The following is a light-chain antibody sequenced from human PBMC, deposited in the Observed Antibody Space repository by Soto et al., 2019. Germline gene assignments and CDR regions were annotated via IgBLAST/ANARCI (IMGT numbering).Light chain of an antibody. V-gene: IGKV3-11*01. CDR3: NQRQSWPRT. CDR1: QYVGTR. J-gene: IGKJ1*01. CDR2: YTS. Sequence: EIVLTQSPATLSSSPGETATLSCRASQYVGTRLAWYQHKPGQAPRLLIYYTSNRATGIPARFSGSGSGTDFTLTISSLGPEDFAIYYCNQRQSWPRTFGQGTKVEIK.